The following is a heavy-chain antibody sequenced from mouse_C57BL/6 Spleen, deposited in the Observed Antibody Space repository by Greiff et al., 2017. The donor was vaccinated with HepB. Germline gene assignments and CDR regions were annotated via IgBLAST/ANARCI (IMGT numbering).Heavy chain of an antibody. Sequence: EVQLQQSGPELVKPGASVKMSCKASGYTFTDYNMHWVKQSHGKSLEWIGYINPNNGGTSYNQKFKGKATLTVNKSSSTAYMELRSLTSEDSAVYYCARGGLYYGSSHYYAMDYRGQGTSVTVSS. D-gene: IGHD1-1*01. CDR1: GYTFTDYN. J-gene: IGHJ4*01. V-gene: IGHV1-22*01. CDR3: ARGGLYYGSSHYYAMDY. CDR2: INPNNGGT.